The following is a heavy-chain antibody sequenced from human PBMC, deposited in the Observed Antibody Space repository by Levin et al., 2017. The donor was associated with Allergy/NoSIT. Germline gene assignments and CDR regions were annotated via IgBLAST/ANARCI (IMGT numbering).Heavy chain of an antibody. CDR2: IYYSGST. Sequence: PSETLSLTCTVSGGSISSYYWSWIRQPPGKGLEWIGYIYYSGSTNYNPSLKSRVTISVDTSKNQFSLKLSSVTAADTAVYYCARRGWFGDLNIWGQGTMVTVSS. J-gene: IGHJ3*02. D-gene: IGHD3-10*01. CDR3: ARRGWFGDLNI. V-gene: IGHV4-59*01. CDR1: GGSISSYY.